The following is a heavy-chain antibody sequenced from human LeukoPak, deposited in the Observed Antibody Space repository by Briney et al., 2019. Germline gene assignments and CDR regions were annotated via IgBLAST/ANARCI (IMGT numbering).Heavy chain of an antibody. J-gene: IGHJ4*02. Sequence: GGSLRLSCAASGFTFSSYGMHWVRQAPGKGLEWVAFIRYDGSNKYYADCVKGRFTISRDNSKNTLYLQMNSLRAEDTAVYYCAKGREWPRYYFDYWGQGTLVTVSS. V-gene: IGHV3-30*02. CDR3: AKGREWPRYYFDY. CDR1: GFTFSSYG. D-gene: IGHD3-3*01. CDR2: IRYDGSNK.